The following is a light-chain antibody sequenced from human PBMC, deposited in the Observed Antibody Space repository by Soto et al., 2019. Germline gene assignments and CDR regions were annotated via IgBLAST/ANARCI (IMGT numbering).Light chain of an antibody. CDR1: SSDIGGYNY. Sequence: QSALTQPPSASGSPGQSVTIYCTGASSDIGGYNYVSWYQQHPGKAPKLLIYGVSKRPSGVPDRFSGFKSGNTASLTVSGLQAEDEAYYYCSSYAGSNNLVFGGGTKLTVL. CDR2: GVS. CDR3: SSYAGSNNLV. J-gene: IGLJ2*01. V-gene: IGLV2-8*01.